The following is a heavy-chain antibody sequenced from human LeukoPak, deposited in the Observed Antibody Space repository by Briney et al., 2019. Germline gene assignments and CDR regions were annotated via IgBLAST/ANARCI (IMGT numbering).Heavy chain of an antibody. CDR1: GESFNDHY. CDR3: ARSLTGTYGFAF. D-gene: IGHD1-14*01. J-gene: IGHJ4*02. V-gene: IGHV4-34*01. Sequence: PSETLSLTCAVYGESFNDHYWNWIRQPPGKGLEWIGEVNHSGGTNYNPSLKRRVALSVHTSKNQFSLRLNSVNDADTATYYCARSLTGTYGFAFWSQGTPVLVST. CDR2: VNHSGGT.